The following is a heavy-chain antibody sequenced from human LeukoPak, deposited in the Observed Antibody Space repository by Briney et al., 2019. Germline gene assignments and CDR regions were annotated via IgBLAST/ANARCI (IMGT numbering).Heavy chain of an antibody. D-gene: IGHD3-10*01. CDR1: GFTVSSNY. V-gene: IGHV3-66*01. CDR3: ARVLDYYGSGSYFDY. J-gene: IGHJ4*02. Sequence: GGSLRLSCAASGFTVSSNYMGWVRQAPGKGLEWVSVIYSGGSTYYADSVKGRFTISRDNSKNTLYLQMNSLRAEDTAVYYCARVLDYYGSGSYFDYWGQGTLVTVSS. CDR2: IYSGGST.